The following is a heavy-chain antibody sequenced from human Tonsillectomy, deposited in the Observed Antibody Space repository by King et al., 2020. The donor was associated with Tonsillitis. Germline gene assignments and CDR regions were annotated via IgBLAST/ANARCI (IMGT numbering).Heavy chain of an antibody. Sequence: VQLVESGGGVVQPGRSLRLSCAASGFTFSSYAMHWVRQAPGKGLEWVAVISYDGSNKYYADSVKGRFTISRDNSKNTLYLQMNSLRDEDTAVYSCASSRSGSYYYFDYWGQGTLVTVSS. CDR3: ASSRSGSYYYFDY. V-gene: IGHV3-30*04. CDR2: ISYDGSNK. J-gene: IGHJ4*02. CDR1: GFTFSSYA. D-gene: IGHD1-26*01.